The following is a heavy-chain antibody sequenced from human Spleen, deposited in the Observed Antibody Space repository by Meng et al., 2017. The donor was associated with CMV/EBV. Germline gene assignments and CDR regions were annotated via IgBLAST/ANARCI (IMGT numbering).Heavy chain of an antibody. CDR1: KFTFSGYY. D-gene: IGHD2-15*01. V-gene: IGHV3-11*04. Sequence: SCVGSKFTFSGYYMIWLRQTPGKGLQWLSYVSGLGGTIYYADSVKGRFTISRDNAKDSAYLQMNSLRAEDTGLYYCARAREIYSGLDVCGQGTTVTVSS. J-gene: IGHJ6*02. CDR3: ARAREIYSGLDV. CDR2: VSGLGGTI.